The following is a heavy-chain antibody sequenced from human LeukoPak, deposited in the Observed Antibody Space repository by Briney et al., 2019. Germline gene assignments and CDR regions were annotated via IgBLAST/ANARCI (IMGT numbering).Heavy chain of an antibody. D-gene: IGHD3-22*01. CDR2: INPRSGGT. V-gene: IGHV1-2*06. J-gene: IGHJ4*02. Sequence: ASVKVSCKASGYTFTGYYMHWVRQAPGQGLEWMGRINPRSGGTNYAQEFQGRVTMTRDTSINTAYMELSRVRSDDTAVYYCAISTSPYVIEVWTNGPLDYWGQGTLVTVSS. CDR1: GYTFTGYY. CDR3: AISTSPYVIEVWTNGPLDY.